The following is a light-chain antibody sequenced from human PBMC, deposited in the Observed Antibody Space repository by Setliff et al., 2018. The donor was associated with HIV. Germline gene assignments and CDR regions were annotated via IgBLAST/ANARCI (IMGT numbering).Light chain of an antibody. CDR2: NVN. J-gene: IGLJ1*01. CDR3: TSYTGGNTRV. V-gene: IGLV2-14*02. CDR1: SSDIGSYNL. Sequence: QSALTQPASVSGSAGQSITISCTGSSSDIGSYNLVSWYQQFPGKAPKLIIYNVNNRPSGVSGRFSGSKSGNTASLTISELRAEDETDYYCTSYTGGNTRVFGTGTK.